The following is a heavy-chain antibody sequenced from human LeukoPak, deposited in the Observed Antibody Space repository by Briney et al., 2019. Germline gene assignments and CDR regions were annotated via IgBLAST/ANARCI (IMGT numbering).Heavy chain of an antibody. Sequence: ASQKVSCKASGYTFTSYGISWVRQAPGQGLEWMGWISAYNGNTNYAQKLQGRVTMTTDTSTSTAYMELRSLRSDDTAVYYCARRDDYYYYMDVWGKGTTVTVSS. CDR1: GYTFTSYG. CDR2: ISAYNGNT. V-gene: IGHV1-18*01. D-gene: IGHD5-24*01. J-gene: IGHJ6*03. CDR3: ARRDDYYYYMDV.